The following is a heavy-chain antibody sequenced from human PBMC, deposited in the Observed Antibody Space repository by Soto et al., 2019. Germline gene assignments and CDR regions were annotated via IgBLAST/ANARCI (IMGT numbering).Heavy chain of an antibody. V-gene: IGHV1-69*02. D-gene: IGHD3-10*01. CDR3: ATSYGSGYRAFDY. CDR1: GDTFSFYT. Sequence: QVQLVQSGAEVKKPGSSVKVSCKASGDTFSFYTINWVPQAPGLGLEWMGRVNPILSMSNYAQQFQGRVTMTADKYTSTAYMELRNLSSDDTAFYYCATSYGSGYRAFDYWGQGALVTVSS. J-gene: IGHJ4*02. CDR2: VNPILSMS.